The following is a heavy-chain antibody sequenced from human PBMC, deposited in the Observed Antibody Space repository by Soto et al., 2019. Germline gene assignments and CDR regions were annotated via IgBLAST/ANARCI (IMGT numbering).Heavy chain of an antibody. J-gene: IGHJ4*02. CDR2: IKQDGSQK. CDR3: AKGVGYPIAAAGTFDY. Sequence: GGSLRLSCAASGVTFSSYWMSWVRQAPGKGLEWVANIKQDGSQKYYVDSVKGRFTISRDNAKNSLYLQMNSLRAEDTAVYYCAKGVGYPIAAAGTFDYWGQGTLVTVSS. D-gene: IGHD6-13*01. CDR1: GVTFSSYW. V-gene: IGHV3-7*01.